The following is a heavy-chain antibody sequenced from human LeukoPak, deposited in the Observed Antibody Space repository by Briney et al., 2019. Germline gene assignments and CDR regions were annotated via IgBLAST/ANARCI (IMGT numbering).Heavy chain of an antibody. CDR3: ASLGAAAGTRYYYYYMDV. J-gene: IGHJ6*03. CDR1: GFTFSDYA. Sequence: GGSLRLSCAASGFTFSDYAIHWVRQRPGKGLEYVSTISGNGGSTFYANSVKGRFTISRDNSKNTLYLQMNSLRAEDTAVYYCASLGAAAGTRYYYYYMDVWGKGTTVTVSS. V-gene: IGHV3-64*01. CDR2: ISGNGGST. D-gene: IGHD6-13*01.